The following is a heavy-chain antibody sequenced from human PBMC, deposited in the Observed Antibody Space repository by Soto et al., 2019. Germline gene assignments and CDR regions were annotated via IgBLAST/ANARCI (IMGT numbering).Heavy chain of an antibody. Sequence: GASVEVSCKTSGFTFNNQGLCWVRQDTEQGLEYMGWISAYNGNTNYAQKLQGRVTMTTDTSTSTAYMELRSLRSDDTAVYYCARDRWNWNPRDGFDYWGQGTLVTVSS. V-gene: IGHV1-18*01. CDR1: GFTFNNQG. CDR2: ISAYNGNT. CDR3: ARDRWNWNPRDGFDY. D-gene: IGHD1-1*01. J-gene: IGHJ4*02.